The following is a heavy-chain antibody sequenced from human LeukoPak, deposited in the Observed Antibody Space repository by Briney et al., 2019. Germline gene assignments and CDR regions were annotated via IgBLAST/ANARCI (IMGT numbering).Heavy chain of an antibody. D-gene: IGHD4-17*01. J-gene: IGHJ4*02. CDR1: GYSISSGYY. CDR2: IYHSGST. V-gene: IGHV4-38-2*02. CDR3: ARGPDGDYATDFDY. Sequence: SETQSLTCTVSGYSISSGYYWGWIRQPPGKGLEWIGSIYHSGSTYYNPSLKSRVAISVDTSKNQFSLKLSSVTAADTAVYYCARGPDGDYATDFDYWGQGTLVTVSS.